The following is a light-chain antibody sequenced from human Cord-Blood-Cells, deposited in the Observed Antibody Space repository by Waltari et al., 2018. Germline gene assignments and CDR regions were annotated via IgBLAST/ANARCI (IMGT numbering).Light chain of an antibody. Sequence: EIVLTQTQATLSLSPGERATLSCRASESVSIYLAWYNQKPGQAPRLFIYDASNRATGIPARFSGSGSGTDFTLTISSLEPEDFAVYYCQQRSNWRLTFGGGTKVEIK. CDR2: DAS. CDR3: QQRSNWRLT. CDR1: ESVSIY. V-gene: IGKV3-11*01. J-gene: IGKJ4*01.